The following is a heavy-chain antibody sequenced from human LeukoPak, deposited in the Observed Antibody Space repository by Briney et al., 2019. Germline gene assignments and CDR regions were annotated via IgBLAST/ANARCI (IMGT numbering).Heavy chain of an antibody. Sequence: SETLSLTCTVSGGSISSYYWSWIRQPPGKGLEWIGYIYYSGSTNYNPSLKSRVTISVDTSKSQFSLKLSSVTAADTAVYYCARGRSSLPRYSSSWYGGGFDYWGQGTLVTVSS. CDR3: ARGRSSLPRYSSSWYGGGFDY. V-gene: IGHV4-59*12. J-gene: IGHJ4*02. D-gene: IGHD6-13*01. CDR2: IYYSGST. CDR1: GGSISSYY.